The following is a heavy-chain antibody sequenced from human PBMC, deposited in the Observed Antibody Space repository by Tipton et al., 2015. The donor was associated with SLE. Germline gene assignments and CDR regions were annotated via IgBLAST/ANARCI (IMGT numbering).Heavy chain of an antibody. CDR1: GGSISSHY. V-gene: IGHV4-59*11. CDR2: IFYSGIT. CDR3: ARGYCSGGSCSYWYFDL. D-gene: IGHD2-15*01. J-gene: IGHJ2*01. Sequence: TLSLTCTVSGGSISSHYWSWIRQPPGKGLEWIGYIFYSGITNYSPSLKSRVTISVDTSKNQFSLKLSSVTAADTAVYYCARGYCSGGSCSYWYFDLWGRGTLVTVSS.